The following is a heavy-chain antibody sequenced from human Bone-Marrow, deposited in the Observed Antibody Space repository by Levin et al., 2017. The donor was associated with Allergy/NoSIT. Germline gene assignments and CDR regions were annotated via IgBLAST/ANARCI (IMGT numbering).Heavy chain of an antibody. CDR3: TRDLRPVRYCSTTSCSTAGQ. CDR1: GFIMSNYG. CDR2: IWYDGSEK. D-gene: IGHD2-2*01. V-gene: IGHV3-33*01. Sequence: GESLKISCEASGFIMSNYGMYWVRQAPGKGLEWVAIIWYDGSEKYYADSVKGRFTISSDKSKNTLYLQMNSLRVEDTAVYYCTRDLRPVRYCSTTSCSTAGQWGQGTLVTVSS. J-gene: IGHJ4*02.